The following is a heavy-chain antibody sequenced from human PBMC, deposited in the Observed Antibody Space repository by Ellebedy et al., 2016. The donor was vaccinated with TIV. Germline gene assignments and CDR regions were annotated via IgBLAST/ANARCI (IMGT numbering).Heavy chain of an antibody. CDR2: ISGSGGST. J-gene: IGHJ5*02. Sequence: GESLKISCAASGFTFSSYAMSWVRQAPGKGLKGLEWVSAISGSGGSTYYADSVKGRFTTSRDNSKNTLYLQMNSLRAEDTAVYYCAKDRSSWYERGWFDPWGQGTLVTVSS. CDR1: GFTFSSYA. D-gene: IGHD6-13*01. CDR3: AKDRSSWYERGWFDP. V-gene: IGHV3-23*01.